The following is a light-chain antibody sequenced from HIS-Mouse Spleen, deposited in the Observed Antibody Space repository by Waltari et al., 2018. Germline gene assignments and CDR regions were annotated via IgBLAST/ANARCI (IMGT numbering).Light chain of an antibody. Sequence: DFEMTQSPSTASASVGATLTITCRASQGISTWLAWYQQKPGKAPKLLIYAASSLQSGVPSRFSGSGSGTDFTLTISSLQPEDFATYYCQQANSFPHTFGQGTKLEIK. CDR2: AAS. V-gene: IGKV1-12*01. J-gene: IGKJ2*01. CDR1: QGISTW. CDR3: QQANSFPHT.